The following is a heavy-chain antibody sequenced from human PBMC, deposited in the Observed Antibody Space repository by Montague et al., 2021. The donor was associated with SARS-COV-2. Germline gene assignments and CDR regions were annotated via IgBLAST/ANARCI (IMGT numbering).Heavy chain of an antibody. CDR3: ARQPGCCSGVSCHGYYTMDV. CDR1: GDSITSSGNT. Sequence: SETLSLTCSVSGDSITSSGNTWGWIRQPPGKGLEWIGSLVYSGTAHYNPSLNSRGTISVDTSKNQLSLTLSYLTAADTAVYFCARQPGCCSGVSCHGYYTMDVWGQGTTVTVSS. V-gene: IGHV4-39*01. CDR2: LVYSGTA. D-gene: IGHD2-15*01. J-gene: IGHJ6*02.